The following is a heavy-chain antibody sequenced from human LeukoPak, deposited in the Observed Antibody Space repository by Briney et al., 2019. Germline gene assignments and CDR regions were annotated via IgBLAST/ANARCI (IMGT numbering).Heavy chain of an antibody. CDR3: ATFPGDYGTTVDY. Sequence: ASVKVSCKASGYTFISYYMHWVRQAPGQGLEWMGIINPSGGSTSYAQKFQGRVTMTRDTSTSTVYMELSSLRSEDTAVYYCATFPGDYGTTVDYWGQGTLVTVSS. D-gene: IGHD4-17*01. CDR1: GYTFISYY. J-gene: IGHJ4*02. CDR2: INPSGGST. V-gene: IGHV1-46*01.